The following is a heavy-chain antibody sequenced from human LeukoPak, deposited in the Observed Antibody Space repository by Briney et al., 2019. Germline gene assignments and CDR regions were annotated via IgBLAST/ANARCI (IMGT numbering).Heavy chain of an antibody. Sequence: GASVKVSCKASGYTFTSYYIHWVRQAPGQGLEWMGIINPSGGSTTYAQKFQGRVTMTRDMSTRTLYMELSSLRSEDTAFYYCARVGDYSPRGWFDPWGQRTLVTVSS. V-gene: IGHV1-46*01. CDR1: GYTFTSYY. J-gene: IGHJ5*02. CDR2: INPSGGST. D-gene: IGHD4-11*01. CDR3: ARVGDYSPRGWFDP.